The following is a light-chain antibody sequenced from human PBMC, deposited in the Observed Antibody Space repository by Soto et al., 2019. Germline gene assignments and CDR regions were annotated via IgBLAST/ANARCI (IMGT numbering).Light chain of an antibody. J-gene: IGLJ1*01. Sequence: QSVLTQPASVSGSPGQSITISCIGTSSDVGYNHVCWYQQHPGKAPKLMIYEVSNRPSGVSNRFSGSKSGNTASLTISGLQAEDEADYYCRPYRSSPPSYVFRTGTQLTGL. CDR3: RPYRSSPPSYV. V-gene: IGLV2-14*01. CDR2: EVS. CDR1: SSDVGYNH.